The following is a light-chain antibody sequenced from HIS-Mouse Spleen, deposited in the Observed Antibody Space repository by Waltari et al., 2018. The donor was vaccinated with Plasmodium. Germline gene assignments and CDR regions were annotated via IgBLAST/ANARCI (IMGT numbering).Light chain of an antibody. CDR3: CSYAGSYTYV. V-gene: IGLV2-11*01. CDR2: DVS. CDR1: SSEVGGYNY. J-gene: IGLJ1*01. Sequence: QSALTQPRSVSGSPRQSVTISCTGTSSEVGGYNYVSWHQQHPAKAPKLMIYDVSKRPSGVPDRFSGSKSGNTASLTISGLQAEDEADYYCCSYAGSYTYVFGTGTKVTVL.